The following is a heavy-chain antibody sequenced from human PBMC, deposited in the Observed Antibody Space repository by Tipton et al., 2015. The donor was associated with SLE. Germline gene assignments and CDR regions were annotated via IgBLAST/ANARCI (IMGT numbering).Heavy chain of an antibody. Sequence: TLSLACAVYVGSFSGHHWTWIRQPPGKGLEWIGEINQSGNTDYKSSLKSRVTISVDTSKNQFSLKLTSVTAADTAVYYCARDHPIMTTVTSWGQGTLVTVSS. CDR1: VGSFSGHH. V-gene: IGHV4-34*01. CDR2: INQSGNT. J-gene: IGHJ4*02. CDR3: ARDHPIMTTVTS. D-gene: IGHD4-17*01.